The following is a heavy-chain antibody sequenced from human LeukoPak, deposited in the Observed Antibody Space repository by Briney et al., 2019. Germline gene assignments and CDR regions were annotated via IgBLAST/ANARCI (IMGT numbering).Heavy chain of an antibody. CDR3: ARASGAELLWFGELPGMDV. Sequence: SQTLSLTCTVSGGSISSGGYYWSWIRQHPGKGLEWIGYIYYGGSTYYNPSLKSRVTISVDTSKNQFSLKLSSVTAADTAVYYCARASGAELLWFGELPGMDVWGQGTTVTVSS. CDR2: IYYGGST. D-gene: IGHD3-10*01. CDR1: GGSISSGGYY. V-gene: IGHV4-31*03. J-gene: IGHJ6*02.